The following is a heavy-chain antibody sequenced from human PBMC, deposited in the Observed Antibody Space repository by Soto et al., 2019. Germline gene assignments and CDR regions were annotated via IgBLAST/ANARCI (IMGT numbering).Heavy chain of an antibody. CDR3: AREGIAESGPNYYDF. Sequence: QVQLVESGGGVVQPGRSLTIFCTASGFTFKHNAMHWIRQAPAKGLEWVADISYDGSTKNYADSVKGRFTISRDNSKNTLSLQMSALKGEDTATSYCAREGIAESGPNYYDFWGQGTLVAVSS. CDR2: ISYDGSTK. J-gene: IGHJ4*02. D-gene: IGHD6-13*01. CDR1: GFTFKHNA. V-gene: IGHV3-30-3*01.